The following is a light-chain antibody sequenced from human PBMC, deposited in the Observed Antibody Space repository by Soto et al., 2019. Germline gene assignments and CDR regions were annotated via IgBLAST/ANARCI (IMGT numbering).Light chain of an antibody. Sequence: QSALTQPASVXGXPXXXXXISCTGTSSDIGAFTFVSWYQQHPGKVPKLMIFDVNRRPSGVSDRFSGSKSGNTASLTISGLQAEDEGDYYCSSYTSRSTHVFGSGTKLTVL. CDR1: SSDIGAFTF. CDR3: SSYTSRSTHV. J-gene: IGLJ1*01. V-gene: IGLV2-14*03. CDR2: DVN.